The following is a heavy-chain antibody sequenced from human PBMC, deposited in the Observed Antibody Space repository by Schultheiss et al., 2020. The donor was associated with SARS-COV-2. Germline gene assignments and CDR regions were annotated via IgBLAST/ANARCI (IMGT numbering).Heavy chain of an antibody. CDR3: ARRTRLGDTAMVYYYYYYMDV. Sequence: SETLSLTCTVSGGSITSYSWSWIRQPPGKGLEWIGYIYYSGSTNYNPSLKSRVTISVDTSKNQFSLKLSSVTAADTAVYYCARRTRLGDTAMVYYYYYYMDVWGKGTTVTVSS. D-gene: IGHD5-18*01. V-gene: IGHV4-59*12. CDR1: GGSITSYS. CDR2: IYYSGST. J-gene: IGHJ6*03.